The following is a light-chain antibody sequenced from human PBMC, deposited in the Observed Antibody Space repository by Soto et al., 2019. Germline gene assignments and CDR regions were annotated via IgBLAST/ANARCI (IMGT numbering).Light chain of an antibody. CDR3: QHRRKLPRT. Sequence: MVMTQSPATLSLYQGESATLSCSASHRVTRCLAWYQQRPGQTPRLLIYDASNRATGIPARFSGSGSGTYFPPSSSILQPEYVVFYCRQHRRKLPRTFPRGTKVDIK. CDR1: HRVTRC. CDR2: DAS. J-gene: IGKJ1*01. V-gene: IGKV3-11*01.